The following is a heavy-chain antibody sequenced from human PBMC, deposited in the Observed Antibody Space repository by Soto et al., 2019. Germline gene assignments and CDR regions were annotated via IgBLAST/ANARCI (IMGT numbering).Heavy chain of an antibody. CDR1: EFTFSSYG. Sequence: WGSLRLSCAASEFTFSSYGMHWFRQAPGKGLEWVAVISYDGSNKYYADSVKGRFTISRDNSKNTLYLQMNSLRAEDTAGSYCATASLFGVVKPHLDYWGHGT. CDR3: ATASLFGVVKPHLDY. D-gene: IGHD3-3*01. V-gene: IGHV3-30*03. J-gene: IGHJ4*01. CDR2: ISYDGSNK.